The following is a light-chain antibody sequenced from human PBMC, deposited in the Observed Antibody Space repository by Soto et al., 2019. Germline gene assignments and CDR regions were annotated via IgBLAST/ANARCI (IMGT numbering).Light chain of an antibody. V-gene: IGKV1-39*01. CDR3: QQSYTTLFT. J-gene: IGKJ3*01. Sequence: DIQMTQSPSSLSASVGDRVTITCRTSQSIDNYLNWYQQKTGKDPKLLIFAASTMQSGVPSRFSGSSSETDFTLTISSLQPEDLPTYYCQQSYTTLFTFGPGTKVDIK. CDR2: AAS. CDR1: QSIDNY.